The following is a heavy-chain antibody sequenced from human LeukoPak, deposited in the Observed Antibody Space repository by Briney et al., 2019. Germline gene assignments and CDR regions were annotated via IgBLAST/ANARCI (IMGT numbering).Heavy chain of an antibody. V-gene: IGHV4-34*01. CDR2: INHSGST. Sequence: SETLSLTCAVYGGSFSGYYWSWIRQPPGKGLEWIGEINHSGSTNYNPSLKSRVTISVDTSKNQFSLKLSSVTAADTAVYYCASGYGDYDGREYYFDYWGQGTLVTVSS. CDR3: ASGYGDYDGREYYFDY. CDR1: GGSFSGYY. J-gene: IGHJ4*02. D-gene: IGHD4-17*01.